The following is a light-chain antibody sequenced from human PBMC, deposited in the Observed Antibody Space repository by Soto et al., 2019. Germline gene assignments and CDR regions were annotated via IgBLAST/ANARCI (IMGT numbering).Light chain of an antibody. V-gene: IGKV3-11*01. CDR1: QSVGSY. CDR2: DAS. Sequence: EIVLTQSPATLSLSSGVRATFSCRASQSVGSYLAWYQQKPGQPPRLLIYDASNRATGIPARFSGSGSGTDFTLTISSLEPEDVAVYYCQQRSIWPRNTFGLGTKLEIK. CDR3: QQRSIWPRNT. J-gene: IGKJ2*01.